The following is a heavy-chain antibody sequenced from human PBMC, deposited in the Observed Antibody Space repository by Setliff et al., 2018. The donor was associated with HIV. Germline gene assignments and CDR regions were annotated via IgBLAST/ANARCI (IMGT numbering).Heavy chain of an antibody. CDR3: ARRTGGSGSPLLW. V-gene: IGHV1-8*02. Sequence: GASVKVSCKASGYTFTYYGINWLRQATGQGLEWMGWMNPNSGNTGYAQNLQGRVTMTRNTSLSTAYMELNSLTPEDTAVYYCARRTGGSGSPLLWWGQGSLVTVSS. J-gene: IGHJ4*02. CDR1: GYTFTYYG. CDR2: MNPNSGNT. D-gene: IGHD1-26*01.